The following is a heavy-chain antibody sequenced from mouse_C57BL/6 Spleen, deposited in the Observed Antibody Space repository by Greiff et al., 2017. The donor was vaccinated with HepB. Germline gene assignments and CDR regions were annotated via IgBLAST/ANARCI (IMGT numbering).Heavy chain of an antibody. V-gene: IGHV1-55*01. CDR3: AREGAPYYYGSSYWYFDV. Sequence: VQLQQPGAELVKPGASVKMSCKASGYTFTSYWITWVKQRPGQGLEWIGDIYPGSGSTNYNEKFKSKATLTVDTSSSTAYMQLSSLTSEDSAVYYCAREGAPYYYGSSYWYFDVWGTGTTVTVSS. D-gene: IGHD1-1*01. CDR2: IYPGSGST. CDR1: GYTFTSYW. J-gene: IGHJ1*03.